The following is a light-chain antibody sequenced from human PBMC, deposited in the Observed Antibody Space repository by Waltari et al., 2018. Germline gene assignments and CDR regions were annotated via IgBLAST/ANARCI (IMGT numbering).Light chain of an antibody. CDR2: KAS. Sequence: DIQMTQSPSTLSAAVGDRVTFTCRASQAINNWLAWYQQKPGKAPKDLIDKASILESGVSSRFSGSGSGTEFTLTINSLQADDSATYYCQQYKSYPVTFGPGTKVDVK. V-gene: IGKV1-5*03. CDR1: QAINNW. CDR3: QQYKSYPVT. J-gene: IGKJ1*01.